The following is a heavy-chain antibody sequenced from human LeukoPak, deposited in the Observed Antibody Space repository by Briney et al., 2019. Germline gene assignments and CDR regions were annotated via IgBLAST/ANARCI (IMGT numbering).Heavy chain of an antibody. J-gene: IGHJ5*02. D-gene: IGHD5-12*01. CDR2: INPNSGGT. CDR3: ARDRTGYSGYDP. V-gene: IGHV1-2*02. Sequence: GASVKVSCKASGYIFTGYYMHWVRQAPGQGLEWMGWINPNSGGTNYAQKFQGRVTMTRDTSISTAYMELSRLRSDDTAVYYCARDRTGYSGYDPWGQGTLVTVSS. CDR1: GYIFTGYY.